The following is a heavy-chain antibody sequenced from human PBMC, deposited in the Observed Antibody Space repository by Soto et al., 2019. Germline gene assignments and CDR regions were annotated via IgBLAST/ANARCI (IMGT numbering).Heavy chain of an antibody. D-gene: IGHD1-26*01. Sequence: PSETLSLTCAVSGGSISSGGYSWSWIRQPPGKGLEWIGYIYHSGSTYYNPSLKSRVTISVDRSKNQFSLKLSSVTAADTAVYYCARSGILGWSNYYYGMDVWGQGTTVTVSS. CDR3: ARSGILGWSNYYYGMDV. CDR2: IYHSGST. V-gene: IGHV4-30-2*01. CDR1: GGSISSGGYS. J-gene: IGHJ6*02.